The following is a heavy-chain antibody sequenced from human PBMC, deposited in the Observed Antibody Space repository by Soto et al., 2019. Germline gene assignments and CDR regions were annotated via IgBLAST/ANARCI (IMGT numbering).Heavy chain of an antibody. CDR1: GYTFTNHW. D-gene: IGHD5-18*01. CDR3: MRSNSSGYVDV. Sequence: GESLKISCKGSGYTFTNHWIDWVRQMPGKGLEWMGIIYPGDSDTRYHPSLQGQVTISVDKSISTAYLQWSSLKASDTAMYYCMRSNSSGYVDVWGQGTTVTVSS. V-gene: IGHV5-51*01. CDR2: IYPGDSDT. J-gene: IGHJ6*02.